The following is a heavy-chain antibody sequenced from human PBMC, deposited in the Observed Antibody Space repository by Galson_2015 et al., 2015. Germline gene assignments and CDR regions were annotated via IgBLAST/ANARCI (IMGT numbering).Heavy chain of an antibody. CDR2: ISYDGSNK. Sequence: SLRLSCAASGFTFSSYGMHWVRQAPGKGLEWVAVISYDGSNKYYADSVKGRFTISRDNSKNTLYLQMNSLRAEDTAVYYCATDGSYYDYWGRGTLVTVSS. D-gene: IGHD1-26*01. CDR1: GFTFSSYG. V-gene: IGHV3-30*03. J-gene: IGHJ4*02. CDR3: ATDGSYYDY.